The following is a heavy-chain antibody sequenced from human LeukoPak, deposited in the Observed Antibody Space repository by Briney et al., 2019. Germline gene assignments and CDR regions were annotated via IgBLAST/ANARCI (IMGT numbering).Heavy chain of an antibody. D-gene: IGHD2-2*01. CDR3: ARVVGDDRGYFDY. J-gene: IGHJ4*02. Sequence: PGGSLRLSCAASGFTFSSYWMSWVRQAPGKGLEWVANIKQDGSEKYYVDSVKGRFTISRDNAKNSLYLQMNSLRAEDTAVYYCARVVGDDRGYFDYWGQGTLVTVSS. V-gene: IGHV3-7*01. CDR2: IKQDGSEK. CDR1: GFTFSSYW.